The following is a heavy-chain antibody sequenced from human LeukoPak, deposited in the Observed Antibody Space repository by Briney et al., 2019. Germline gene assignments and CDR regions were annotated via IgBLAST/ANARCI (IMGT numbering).Heavy chain of an antibody. D-gene: IGHD3-3*01. CDR3: ARVGITIFGVDWYYFDY. J-gene: IGHJ4*02. Sequence: SETLSLTXTVSGYSISSGYYWGWIRQPPGKGLEWIGSIYHSGSTHYNPSLKSRVTISVDTSKNQFSLKLSSVTAADTAVYYCARVGITIFGVDWYYFDYWGQGTLVTVSS. CDR1: GYSISSGYY. V-gene: IGHV4-38-2*02. CDR2: IYHSGST.